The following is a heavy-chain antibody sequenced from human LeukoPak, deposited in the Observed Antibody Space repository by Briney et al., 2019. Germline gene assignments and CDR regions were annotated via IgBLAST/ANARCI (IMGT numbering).Heavy chain of an antibody. CDR1: GYTFTGYY. CDR2: INPNSGGT. D-gene: IGHD6-13*01. Sequence: GASVKVSCKASGYTFTGYYMHWVRQAPGQGLEWMGWINPNSGGTNYAQKFQGRVTMTRDTSTSTVYMELSSLRSEDTAVYYCARERGAAAGPQDYGMDVWGQGTTVTVSS. J-gene: IGHJ6*02. V-gene: IGHV1-2*02. CDR3: ARERGAAAGPQDYGMDV.